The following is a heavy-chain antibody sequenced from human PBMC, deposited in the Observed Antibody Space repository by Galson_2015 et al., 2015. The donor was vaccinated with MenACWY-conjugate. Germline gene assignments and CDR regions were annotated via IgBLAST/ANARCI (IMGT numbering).Heavy chain of an antibody. D-gene: IGHD4-23*01. J-gene: IGHJ6*03. V-gene: IGHV2-70*01. CDR2: IDWEDDK. CDR3: ARTTNGNYFYCYYMDV. CDR1: GFSLSTGGMC. Sequence: PALVKPTQTLTLTCSFSGFSLSTGGMCVSWIRQPPGKALEWLALIDWEDDKYYSTFLKTRLTISKDTSKNQVVLTMTNMDPMDTATYYCARTTNGNYFYCYYMDVWGKGTTVTVSS.